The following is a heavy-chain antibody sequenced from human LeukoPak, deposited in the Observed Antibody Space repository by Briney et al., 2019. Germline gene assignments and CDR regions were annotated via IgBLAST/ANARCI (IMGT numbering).Heavy chain of an antibody. J-gene: IGHJ4*02. CDR2: IYYSGST. V-gene: IGHV4-59*01. Sequence: SETLSLTCTVSGGSISSYYWSWIRQPPGKGREWMGYIYYSGSTNYNPSLKSRVTISVDTSKNQFSLKLSSVTAADTAVYYCAREGYRAYYDYWGQGTLVTVSS. CDR3: AREGYRAYYDY. D-gene: IGHD6-13*01. CDR1: GGSISSYY.